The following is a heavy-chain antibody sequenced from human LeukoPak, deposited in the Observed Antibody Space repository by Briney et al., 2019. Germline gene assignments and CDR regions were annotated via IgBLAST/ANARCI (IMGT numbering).Heavy chain of an antibody. CDR2: IFYSGIT. Sequence: PSETLSLXCSVSGGFISSSSYYWGWSRQPPGKGLEWIGSIFYSGITYYNPSLKSRVTISVDTSKNQFSLKLNSVTAADTAVYYCARPSGSGWTPYDYWGQGTLVTVSS. CDR1: GGFISSSSYY. V-gene: IGHV4-39*01. J-gene: IGHJ4*02. CDR3: ARPSGSGWTPYDY. D-gene: IGHD6-19*01.